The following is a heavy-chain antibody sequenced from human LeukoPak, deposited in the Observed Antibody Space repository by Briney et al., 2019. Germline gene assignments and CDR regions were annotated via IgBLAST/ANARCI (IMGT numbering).Heavy chain of an antibody. Sequence: GGSLRLSCAASGFTFSSYWMSWVRQAPGKGPEWVANIKQDGSEKYYVDSVKGRFTISRDNAKNSLYLQMNSLRAEDTAVYYCAREGDFDYMDVWGKGTTVTVSS. CDR3: AREGDFDYMDV. CDR2: IKQDGSEK. J-gene: IGHJ6*03. V-gene: IGHV3-7*01. CDR1: GFTFSSYW. D-gene: IGHD3-3*01.